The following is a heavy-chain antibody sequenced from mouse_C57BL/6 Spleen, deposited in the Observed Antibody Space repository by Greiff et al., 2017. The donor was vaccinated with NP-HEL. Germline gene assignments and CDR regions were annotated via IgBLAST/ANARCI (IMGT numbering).Heavy chain of an antibody. CDR3: ARNYLGAMDY. J-gene: IGHJ4*01. Sequence: QVQLQQPGAELVKPGASVKMSCTASGYTFTSYWITWVKQRPGQGLEWIGDIYPGSGSTNYNEKFKSRATLTVDTSSSTAYMQLSSLTSEDSAVYYCARNYLGAMDYWGQGTSVTVSS. V-gene: IGHV1-55*01. CDR2: IYPGSGST. D-gene: IGHD1-1*01. CDR1: GYTFTSYW.